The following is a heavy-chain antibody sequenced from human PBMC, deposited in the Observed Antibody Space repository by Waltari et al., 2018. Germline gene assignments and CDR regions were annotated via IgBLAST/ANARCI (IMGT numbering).Heavy chain of an antibody. D-gene: IGHD3-3*01. CDR3: ARDPGYGVVHAFDI. J-gene: IGHJ3*02. CDR1: GFTFSSYW. CDR2: INSDGSST. Sequence: EVQLVESGGGLVQPGGSLRLSCAASGFTFSSYWMHWVRQSPGKGLVWVSRINSDGSSTSYADSGKGRFTISRDNAKNTLYLQMNSLRAEDTAVYYCARDPGYGVVHAFDIWGQGTMVTVSS. V-gene: IGHV3-74*01.